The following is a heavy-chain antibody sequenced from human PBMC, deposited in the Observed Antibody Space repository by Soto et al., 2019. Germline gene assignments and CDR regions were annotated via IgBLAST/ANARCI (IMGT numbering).Heavy chain of an antibody. V-gene: IGHV1-69*06. J-gene: IGHJ4*02. Sequence: GASVKVSCKASGGTFSSYAISWVRQAPGQGLEWMGGIIPIFGTANYAQKFQGTVTITADKSTSTAYMELSSLRSEDTAVYYCAIGDPYGSGSKDFDYWGQGTLVTVSS. CDR3: AIGDPYGSGSKDFDY. D-gene: IGHD3-10*01. CDR1: GGTFSSYA. CDR2: IIPIFGTA.